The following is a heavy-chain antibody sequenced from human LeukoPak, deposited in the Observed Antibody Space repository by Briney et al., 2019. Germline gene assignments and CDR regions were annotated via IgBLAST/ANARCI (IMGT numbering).Heavy chain of an antibody. CDR2: IKPDNGDT. J-gene: IGHJ4*02. Sequence: ASVKVSCKASGYTFTGYYMHWVRQAPGQGLEWMGWIKPDNGDTNYVQKFQGRVTMTRDTSITTAYMELSLRSDDTAVYYCARDRDIVVVPPGDYWGQGILVTVSS. V-gene: IGHV1-2*02. CDR3: ARDRDIVVVPPGDY. D-gene: IGHD2-2*01. CDR1: GYTFTGYY.